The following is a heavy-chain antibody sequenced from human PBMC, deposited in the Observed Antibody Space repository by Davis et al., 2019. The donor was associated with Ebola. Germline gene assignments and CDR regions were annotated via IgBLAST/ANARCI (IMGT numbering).Heavy chain of an antibody. V-gene: IGHV4-34*01. Sequence: SETLSLTCAVSGGSLSGYFWNWIRQTPGKGPEWIGEVNYLGSAKYNPSLKRRVSISVDTSKTQLSLRMTSVTAADTAVYYCARETGYSWGIDYWGQGTPVTVSS. CDR2: VNYLGSA. D-gene: IGHD1-26*01. J-gene: IGHJ4*02. CDR3: ARETGYSWGIDY. CDR1: GGSLSGYF.